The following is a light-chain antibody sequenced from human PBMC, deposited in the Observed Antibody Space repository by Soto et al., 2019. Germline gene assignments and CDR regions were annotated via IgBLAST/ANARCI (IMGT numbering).Light chain of an antibody. V-gene: IGLV2-14*01. Sequence: QSVLTQPASVSGSPGQSVTISCTGTSSDVGGYNYVSWYQHHPGKAPKLMIYEVSNRPSGASNRFSGSKSGNTASLTISGLQAEDEADYYCSSYTSISTYVFGTGTKVTVL. CDR2: EVS. J-gene: IGLJ1*01. CDR1: SSDVGGYNY. CDR3: SSYTSISTYV.